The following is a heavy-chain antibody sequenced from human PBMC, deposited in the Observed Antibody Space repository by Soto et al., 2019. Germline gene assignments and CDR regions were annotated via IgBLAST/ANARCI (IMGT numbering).Heavy chain of an antibody. CDR2: IYHIGST. J-gene: IGHJ4*02. Sequence: SETLSLTCAVSGGSVSSTNWWSWVRQSPGKGLEWIGDIYHIGSTNYNPSLRGRVTISVDTSKNQFSLKLSSVTAADTAVYYCARDYGDNLSYYFDYWGQGTLVTVSS. V-gene: IGHV4-4*02. D-gene: IGHD4-17*01. CDR3: ARDYGDNLSYYFDY. CDR1: GGSVSSTNW.